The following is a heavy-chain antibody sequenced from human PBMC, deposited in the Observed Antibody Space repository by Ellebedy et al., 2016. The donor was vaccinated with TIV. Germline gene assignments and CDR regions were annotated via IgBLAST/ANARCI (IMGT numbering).Heavy chain of an antibody. V-gene: IGHV1-46*01. J-gene: IGHJ6*02. Sequence: ASVKVSXNASGYTFTSYYMHWVRQAPGQGLEWMGIINPSGGSTSYAQKFQGRVTMTRDTSTSTVYMELSSLRSEDTAVYYCARDTNIAVAGTHSGDYGMDVWGQGTTVTVSS. CDR3: ARDTNIAVAGTHSGDYGMDV. CDR2: INPSGGST. CDR1: GYTFTSYY. D-gene: IGHD6-19*01.